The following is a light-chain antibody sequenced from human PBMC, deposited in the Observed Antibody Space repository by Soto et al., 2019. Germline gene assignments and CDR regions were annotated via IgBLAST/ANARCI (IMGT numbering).Light chain of an antibody. CDR2: DVT. J-gene: IGLJ2*01. V-gene: IGLV2-11*01. Sequence: QSALTQPRSVSGSPGQSVTISCTGTSSDVGGYNFVSWYQQHPDKAPKLMIYDVTKRPSGVPDRFSGFKSGNTASLTISGLQAEDEAAYFCSSHAGTYTLIFGGGTKLTVL. CDR1: SSDVGGYNF. CDR3: SSHAGTYTLI.